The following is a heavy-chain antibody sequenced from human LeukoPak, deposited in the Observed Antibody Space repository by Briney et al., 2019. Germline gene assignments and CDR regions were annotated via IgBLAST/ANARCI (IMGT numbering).Heavy chain of an antibody. CDR2: ISYDGSNK. CDR1: GFTFGSYG. V-gene: IGHV3-30*18. Sequence: GGSLRLSCAASGFTFGSYGMHWVRQAPGKGLEWVAVISYDGSNKYYADSVKGRFTISRDNSKNTLYLQMNSLRAEDTAVYYCAKAAGYSGYDFFLDYWGQGTLVTVSS. J-gene: IGHJ4*02. D-gene: IGHD5-12*01. CDR3: AKAAGYSGYDFFLDY.